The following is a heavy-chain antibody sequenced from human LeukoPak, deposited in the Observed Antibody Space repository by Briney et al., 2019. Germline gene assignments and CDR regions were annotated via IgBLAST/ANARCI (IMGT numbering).Heavy chain of an antibody. CDR1: GGSISSYY. V-gene: IGHV4-4*07. D-gene: IGHD3-22*01. CDR3: ARVFYYYDSSGYNDY. J-gene: IGHJ4*02. Sequence: SETLSLTCTVSGGSISSYYWSWIRQPAGKGLEWIGRIYTSGSTNYNPSLKSRVTMSVDTSKNQFSLKLSSVTAADTAVYYCARVFYYYDSSGYNDYWGQGTLVTVSS. CDR2: IYTSGST.